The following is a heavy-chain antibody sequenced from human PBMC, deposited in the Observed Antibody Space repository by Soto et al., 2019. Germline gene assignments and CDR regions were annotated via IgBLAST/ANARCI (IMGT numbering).Heavy chain of an antibody. Sequence: QVQLVESGGGVVQPGRSLRLSCAASGFTFTTYGMHWVRQAPGKGLEWVAVVSYHGSHKYYADSVKGRFTVSRDNSKKTLYLQMNSLRAEDTAVYYCAKDLAGSDWSGGGEYWVEGTLVNVSS. D-gene: IGHD6-19*01. CDR1: GFTFTTYG. CDR3: AKDLAGSDWSGGGEY. V-gene: IGHV3-30*18. J-gene: IGHJ4*02. CDR2: VSYHGSHK.